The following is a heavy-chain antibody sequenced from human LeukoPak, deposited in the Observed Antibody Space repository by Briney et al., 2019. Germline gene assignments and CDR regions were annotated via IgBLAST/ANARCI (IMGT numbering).Heavy chain of an antibody. Sequence: PGGSLRLSCAASGFIFDGYGLSWVRQAPGKGLEWVSVISGNGGRTYYADSVKGRFTISRDNSKDTLYLQMNSLRAEDTAVYYCAKVRDLDTVLGRFDNWGQGTLVTVSS. CDR2: ISGNGGRT. CDR1: GFIFDGYG. CDR3: AKVRDLDTVLGRFDN. V-gene: IGHV3-23*01. J-gene: IGHJ5*02. D-gene: IGHD5-18*01.